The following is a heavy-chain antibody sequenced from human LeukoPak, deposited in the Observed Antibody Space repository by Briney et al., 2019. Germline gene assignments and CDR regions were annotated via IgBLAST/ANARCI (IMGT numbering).Heavy chain of an antibody. J-gene: IGHJ4*02. D-gene: IGHD6-19*01. V-gene: IGHV4-34*01. CDR3: ARVGSGHLDY. CDR2: INHSGST. Sequence: PSETLSLTCAVYGGSFSGYYWSWIRQPPVKGLEWIGEINHSGSTNYNPSLKSRVTISVDTSKNQFSLKLSSVTAADTAVYYCARVGSGHLDYWGQGTLVTVSS. CDR1: GGSFSGYY.